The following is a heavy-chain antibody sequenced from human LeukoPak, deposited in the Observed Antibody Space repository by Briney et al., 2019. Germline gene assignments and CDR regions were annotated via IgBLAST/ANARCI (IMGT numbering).Heavy chain of an antibody. CDR3: AKDSPGIAAAGTPAEYFQH. CDR2: ISSNGGST. Sequence: GGSLRLSCAASGFTFSSYAMHWVRQAPGKGLEYVSAISSNGGSTYYANSVKGRFTISRDNSKNTLYLQMNSLRAEDTAVYYCAKDSPGIAAAGTPAEYFQHWGQGTLVTVSS. CDR1: GFTFSSYA. D-gene: IGHD6-13*01. V-gene: IGHV3-64*01. J-gene: IGHJ1*01.